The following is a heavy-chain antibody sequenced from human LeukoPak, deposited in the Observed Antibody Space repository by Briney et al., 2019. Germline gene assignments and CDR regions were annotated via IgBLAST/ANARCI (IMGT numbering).Heavy chain of an antibody. D-gene: IGHD1-1*01. CDR3: ARGGTTGTTKSRFDP. CDR2: INPNSGGT. Sequence: ASVKVSCKASGYTFTGYYMHWVRQAPGQGLEWMGWINPNSGGTNYAQKFQGRVTMTRDTSISTAYMELSRLRSEDTAVYYCARGGTTGTTKSRFDPWGQGTLVTVSS. J-gene: IGHJ5*02. V-gene: IGHV1-2*02. CDR1: GYTFTGYY.